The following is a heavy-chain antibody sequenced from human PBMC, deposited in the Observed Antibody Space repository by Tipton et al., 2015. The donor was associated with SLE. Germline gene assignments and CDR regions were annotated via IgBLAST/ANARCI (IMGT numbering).Heavy chain of an antibody. Sequence: TLSLTCNVSGGSVFRHYWCWIRQPPGKAMEWMGHIYYSGSTLYNPSLKSRVTIEVDMSRNQFSLRLTSVTPADTAIYYCARGGSYSDFDYWGQGTQVTVSS. CDR1: GGSVFRHY. CDR2: IYYSGST. CDR3: ARGGSYSDFDY. V-gene: IGHV4-59*02. D-gene: IGHD1-26*01. J-gene: IGHJ4*02.